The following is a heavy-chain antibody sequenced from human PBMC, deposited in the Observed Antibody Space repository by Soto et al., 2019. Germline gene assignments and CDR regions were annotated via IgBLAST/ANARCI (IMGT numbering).Heavy chain of an antibody. CDR2: IIPIFGTA. Sequence: GASVKVSCKASGGTFSSYAISWVRQAPGQGLEWMGGIIPIFGTANYAQKFQGRVTITADKSTSTAYMELSSLRSEDTAVYYCARAKSGYSSGYPYYFDYWGQGTLVTVSS. CDR3: ARAKSGYSSGYPYYFDY. J-gene: IGHJ4*02. CDR1: GGTFSSYA. D-gene: IGHD6-19*01. V-gene: IGHV1-69*06.